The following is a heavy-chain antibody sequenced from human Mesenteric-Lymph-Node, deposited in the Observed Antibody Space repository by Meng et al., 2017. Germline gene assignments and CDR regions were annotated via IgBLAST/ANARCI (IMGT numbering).Heavy chain of an antibody. J-gene: IGHJ5*02. D-gene: IGHD2-21*01. CDR3: MRLFGDT. V-gene: IGHV4-59*01. Sequence: SETLSLTCNVSGGPIETYYWSWIRQPPGKGLEWIGHVYYSGSTDYNPSLKSRVTMSVDASKNQFSLKLTYMTEADTAVYYCMRLFGDTWGQGTLVTVSS. CDR2: VYYSGST. CDR1: GGPIETYY.